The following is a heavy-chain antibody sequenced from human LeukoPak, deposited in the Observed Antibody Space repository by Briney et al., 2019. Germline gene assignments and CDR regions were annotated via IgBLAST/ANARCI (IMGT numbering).Heavy chain of an antibody. CDR3: AKICVVVAAPIYYFDY. D-gene: IGHD2-15*01. J-gene: IGHJ4*02. CDR2: IYSGGST. CDR1: GFTVSSNY. Sequence: AGGSLRLSCAASGFTVSSNYMSWVRQAPGKGLEWVSVIYSGGSTYYANSVKGRFTISRDNSKNTLYLQMNSLRAEDTAVYYCAKICVVVAAPIYYFDYWGQGTLVTVSS. V-gene: IGHV3-53*01.